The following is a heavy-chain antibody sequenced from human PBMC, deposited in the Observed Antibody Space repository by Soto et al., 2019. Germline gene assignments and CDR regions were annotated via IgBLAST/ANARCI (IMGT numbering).Heavy chain of an antibody. D-gene: IGHD5-18*01. CDR1: GGSISSSTYY. CDR3: ARHGGYNYFYNFDY. CDR2: IYFGGST. Sequence: QLQLQESGPGLLKPSETLSLSCTVSGGSISSSTYYWGWIRQPPGKGLEWSGSIYFGGSTYHNPSLKSRVTISVDSSKNQFSLRVISVTAADTAVYYCARHGGYNYFYNFDYWGQGTLLSVSS. V-gene: IGHV4-39*01. J-gene: IGHJ4*02.